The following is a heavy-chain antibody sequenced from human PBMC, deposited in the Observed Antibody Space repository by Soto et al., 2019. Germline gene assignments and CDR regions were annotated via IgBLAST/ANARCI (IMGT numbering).Heavy chain of an antibody. Sequence: QSGGSLRLSCAASGLTFRSYWMHWVRQAPGKGLVWVSRINTDGSVAMYVDSVKGRFTISRDNAKSSLYLQMNSLRGEDTAVYYCARRSPYGGDRTLFDYWGQGTLVTVSS. CDR3: ARRSPYGGDRTLFDY. D-gene: IGHD2-21*02. CDR1: GLTFRSYW. V-gene: IGHV3-74*03. J-gene: IGHJ4*02. CDR2: INTDGSVA.